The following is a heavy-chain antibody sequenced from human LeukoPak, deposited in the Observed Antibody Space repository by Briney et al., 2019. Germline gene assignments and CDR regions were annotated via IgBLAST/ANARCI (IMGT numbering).Heavy chain of an antibody. J-gene: IGHJ6*03. CDR2: IYPGDSDT. V-gene: IGHV5-51*01. Sequence: GESLKISCKGSGYSFTSYWIGWVRQMPGKGLEWMGIIYPGDSDTRYSPSFQGQVTISADKSISTAYLQWSSLKASDTAMYYCARQPGYSSSWAASYYYMDVWGKGTTVTVSS. D-gene: IGHD6-13*01. CDR3: ARQPGYSSSWAASYYYMDV. CDR1: GYSFTSYW.